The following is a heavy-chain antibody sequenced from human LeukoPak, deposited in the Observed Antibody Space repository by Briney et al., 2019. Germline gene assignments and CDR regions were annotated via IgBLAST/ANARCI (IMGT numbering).Heavy chain of an antibody. V-gene: IGHV3-7*01. D-gene: IGHD1-26*01. J-gene: IGHJ4*02. CDR3: VRQMVGASFDY. CDR1: GFTLSNYW. Sequence: GGSLRLSCAASGFTLSNYWMSWVRQAPGKGLEWVANIKQDGSETYYVDSVRGRFTFSRDNAENSVYLQMNSLRAEDTAVYYCVRQMVGASFDYWGQGTLVTVSS. CDR2: IKQDGSET.